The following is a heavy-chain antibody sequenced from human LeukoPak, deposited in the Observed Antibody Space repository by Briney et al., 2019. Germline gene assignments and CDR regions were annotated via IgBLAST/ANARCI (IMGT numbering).Heavy chain of an antibody. J-gene: IGHJ4*02. V-gene: IGHV4-59*01. CDR2: IYYSGST. Sequence: SETLSLTCTVSGDSISSYYWSWIRQPPGKGLEWIGYIYYSGSTNYNPSLKSRVTISVDTSKNQFSLKLSSVTAADTAVYYCARERGSVIDYWGQGTLVTVSS. CDR1: GDSISSYY. CDR3: ARERGSVIDY. D-gene: IGHD2-15*01.